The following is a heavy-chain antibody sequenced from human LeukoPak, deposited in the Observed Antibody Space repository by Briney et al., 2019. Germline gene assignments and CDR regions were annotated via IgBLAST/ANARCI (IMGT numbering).Heavy chain of an antibody. V-gene: IGHV5-51*01. Sequence: GESLKISCKGSGCSFTSYWIGWVRQMPGKGLEWMGIIYPGDSDTRYSPSFQGQVTISADKSISTAYLQWSSLKASDTAMYYCARHGAAADTYYYYGMDVWGQGATVTVSS. CDR1: GCSFTSYW. CDR3: ARHGAAADTYYYYGMDV. D-gene: IGHD6-13*01. J-gene: IGHJ6*02. CDR2: IYPGDSDT.